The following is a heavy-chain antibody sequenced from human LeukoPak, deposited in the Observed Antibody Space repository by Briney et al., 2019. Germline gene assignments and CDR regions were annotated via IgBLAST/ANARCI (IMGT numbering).Heavy chain of an antibody. J-gene: IGHJ2*01. CDR1: GGTFSSYA. D-gene: IGHD6-6*01. Sequence: GASVKVSCKASGGTFSSYAISWVRQAPGQGLEWMGGIIPIFGTANYAQKFQGRVTITADESTSTAYMELNSLRSEDTAVYYCARDPGSSSFWYFDLWGRGTLVTVSS. V-gene: IGHV1-69*13. CDR2: IIPIFGTA. CDR3: ARDPGSSSFWYFDL.